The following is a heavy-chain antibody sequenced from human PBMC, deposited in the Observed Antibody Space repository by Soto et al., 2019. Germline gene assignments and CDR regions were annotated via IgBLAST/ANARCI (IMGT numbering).Heavy chain of an antibody. D-gene: IGHD3-3*01. CDR2: ISSSGSTI. Sequence: GGSLRLSCAASGFTFSDYYMSWIRQAPGKGLEWVSYISSSGSTIYYADSVKGRFTISRDNAKNSLYLQMNSLRAEDTAVYYCARARMTALPLYDFWSGFPHDYWGQGTLVTVSS. J-gene: IGHJ4*02. V-gene: IGHV3-11*01. CDR1: GFTFSDYY. CDR3: ARARMTALPLYDFWSGFPHDY.